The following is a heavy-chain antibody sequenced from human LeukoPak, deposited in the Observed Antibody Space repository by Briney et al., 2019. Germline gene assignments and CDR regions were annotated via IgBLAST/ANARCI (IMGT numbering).Heavy chain of an antibody. J-gene: IGHJ4*02. Sequence: KPGGSLRLSCAASGFTFSGYSMNWVRQAPGKGLEWVSSISSSSSFIYYADSVKGRLTISRDNAKNSLYLQMNSLRAEDAAVYYCARDPPLGSCSTISCPHLDYWGQGTLVTVSS. CDR1: GFTFSGYS. D-gene: IGHD2-2*01. CDR2: ISSSSSFI. V-gene: IGHV3-21*01. CDR3: ARDPPLGSCSTISCPHLDY.